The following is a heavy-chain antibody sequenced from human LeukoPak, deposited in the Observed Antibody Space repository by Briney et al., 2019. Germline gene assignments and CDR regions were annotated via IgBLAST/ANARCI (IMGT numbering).Heavy chain of an antibody. CDR1: GFTFSSYA. CDR3: AKGVYGSRYFYNY. J-gene: IGHJ4*02. V-gene: IGHV3-23*01. CDR2: ISGSGGST. D-gene: IGHD3-10*01. Sequence: PGGSLRLSYADSGFTFSSYAISWVRQAPGKGLEWVSAISGSGGSTYYADSVKGRFTISRDNSKNTLYLQMNSLRAEDTAVYYCAKGVYGSRYFYNYWGQGTLVTVSS.